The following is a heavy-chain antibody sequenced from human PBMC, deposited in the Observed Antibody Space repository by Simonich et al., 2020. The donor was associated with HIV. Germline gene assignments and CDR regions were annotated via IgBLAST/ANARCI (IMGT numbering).Heavy chain of an antibody. D-gene: IGHD2-2*01. CDR1: GGSFSGFY. Sequence: QVQLPQWGAGLLKPSETLSLTCAVYGGSFSGFYWSWIRQPPGQGLEWIGEINHSASTNYIPSPQCRVTISVDTSKHQFSRKLSSVTAADTAVYYCARGFYQRLYYFDYWGQGTLVTVSS. CDR2: INHSAST. V-gene: IGHV4-34*01. CDR3: ARGFYQRLYYFDY. J-gene: IGHJ4*02.